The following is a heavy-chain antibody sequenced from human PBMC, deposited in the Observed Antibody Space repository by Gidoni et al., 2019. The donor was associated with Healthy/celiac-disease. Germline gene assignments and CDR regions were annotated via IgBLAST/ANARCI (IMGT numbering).Heavy chain of an antibody. CDR2: MSGSGGST. J-gene: IGHJ4*02. D-gene: IGHD2-2*01. Sequence: EVQLLESGGGLVQPGGSLRLSWRASDFTFRSFAMSWVRRAPGKGLGWVSAMSGSGGSTYYADSVKGRFTISRDNSKNTLYLQMNSLRAEDTAVYYCAKDGQDSTSCYDSVCHPLPDYWGQGTLVTVSS. CDR3: AKDGQDSTSCYDSVCHPLPDY. CDR1: DFTFRSFA. V-gene: IGHV3-23*01.